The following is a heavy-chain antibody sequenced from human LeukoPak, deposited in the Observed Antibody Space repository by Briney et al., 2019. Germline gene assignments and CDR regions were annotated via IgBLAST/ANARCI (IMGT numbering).Heavy chain of an antibody. J-gene: IGHJ6*04. V-gene: IGHV4-4*09. CDR3: ARGYYFGLDV. CDR1: GGSVSSLY. Sequence: ASETLSRTGTVSGGSVSSLYCNWIRQPPGKGPEWIGYIHSGGSMSSNPSLKSRVAMSIDTSKEQVSLRLNSVTPTDTAVYYCARGYYFGLDVWGVGTTVTVSS. CDR2: IHSGGSM.